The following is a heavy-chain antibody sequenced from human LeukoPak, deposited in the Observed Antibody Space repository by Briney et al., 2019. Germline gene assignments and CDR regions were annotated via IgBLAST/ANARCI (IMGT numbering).Heavy chain of an antibody. D-gene: IGHD6-19*01. CDR1: GGSISGSSYY. CDR3: ARGSIAVAGKPPSYYYYGMDV. V-gene: IGHV4-39*07. CDR2: INHSGST. Sequence: SETLSLTCTVSGGSISGSSYYWSWIRQPPGKGLEWIGEINHSGSTNYNPSLKSRVTISVDTSKNQFSLKLSSVTAADTAVYYCARGSIAVAGKPPSYYYYGMDVWGQGTTATVSS. J-gene: IGHJ6*02.